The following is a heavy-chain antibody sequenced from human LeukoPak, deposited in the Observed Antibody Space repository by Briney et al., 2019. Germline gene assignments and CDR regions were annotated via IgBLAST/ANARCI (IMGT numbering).Heavy chain of an antibody. CDR1: GYTFTAYC. J-gene: IGHJ4*02. CDR3: ARVDISSGWSVAREVHQDFDY. Sequence: GASVKVSCKASGYTFTAYCMHWVRQAPGQGLEWMGWINPNSGGTNYAQKFQDRVTMTRDTSISTAYMELSRLRSDDTAVYYCARVDISSGWSVAREVHQDFDYWGQGTLVTVSS. V-gene: IGHV1-2*02. D-gene: IGHD6-19*01. CDR2: INPNSGGT.